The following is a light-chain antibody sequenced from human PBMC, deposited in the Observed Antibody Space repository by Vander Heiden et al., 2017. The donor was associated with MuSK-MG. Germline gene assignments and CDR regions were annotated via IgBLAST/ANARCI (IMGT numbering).Light chain of an antibody. V-gene: IGKV1-39*01. CDR1: PSLFSS. CDR2: AAS. Sequence: DLQLTPSPSSVSASVGDRVTMPCRASPSLFSSLIWYQQKPGKAPKLLIYAASSSQGGVPSRFSGSGSGTDFTLTISSMQPEDFATYYCQQGDDSPRPFGQGTKVEVK. CDR3: QQGDDSPRP. J-gene: IGKJ1*01.